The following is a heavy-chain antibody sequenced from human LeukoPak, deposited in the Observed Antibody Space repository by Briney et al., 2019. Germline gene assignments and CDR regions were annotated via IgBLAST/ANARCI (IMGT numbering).Heavy chain of an antibody. CDR3: ARDANYYDSRGENYFTY. CDR2: IKRDGSDT. J-gene: IGHJ4*02. V-gene: IGHV3-7*01. D-gene: IGHD3-22*01. CDR1: GFAFSSYW. Sequence: PGGSLRLSCAASGFAFSSYWMSWVRQAPGKGLEWVANIKRDGSDTYYVDSVKGRFTISRDHDKNSLYLQLNSLRVEDTAVYYCARDANYYDSRGENYFTYWGQGTLVTVSS.